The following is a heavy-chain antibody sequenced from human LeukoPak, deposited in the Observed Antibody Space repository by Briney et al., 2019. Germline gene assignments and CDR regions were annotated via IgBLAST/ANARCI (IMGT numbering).Heavy chain of an antibody. V-gene: IGHV1-8*01. Sequence: ASVKVSCKASGYTFTSYDINWVRQATGRGLEWMGWMNPHSGDTGYLQKFQGRLTMTRDTSIDTAYMELSSLTSEDTGVYYCTRDYYGSGSSRGYWGQGTLVTVSS. CDR2: MNPHSGDT. CDR1: GYTFTSYD. D-gene: IGHD3-10*01. CDR3: TRDYYGSGSSRGY. J-gene: IGHJ4*02.